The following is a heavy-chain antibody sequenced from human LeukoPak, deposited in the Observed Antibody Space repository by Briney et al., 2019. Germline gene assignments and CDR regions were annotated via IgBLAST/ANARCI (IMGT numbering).Heavy chain of an antibody. Sequence: GGSLGLSCAASGFTFSTYAMNWVRQAPGKGLEWVSTISRSGDSTYYADSVKGRFTISRDNSKNTLYLQMNSLRAEDTAVYCCAKSRGDHLFDYWGQGTLVTVSS. CDR3: AKSRGDHLFDY. CDR2: ISRSGDST. D-gene: IGHD6-25*01. CDR1: GFTFSTYA. V-gene: IGHV3-23*01. J-gene: IGHJ4*02.